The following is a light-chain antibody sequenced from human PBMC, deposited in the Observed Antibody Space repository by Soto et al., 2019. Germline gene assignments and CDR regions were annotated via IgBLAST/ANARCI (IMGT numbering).Light chain of an antibody. CDR1: QSISSW. J-gene: IGKJ3*01. V-gene: IGKV1-5*01. CDR2: DAS. Sequence: DIQMTQSPSTLSASVGDRVTITCRASQSISSWLAWYQQKPGKAPKLLIYDASSLESGVPSRFSGSGSGTEFTLTISSLQPDDFATYYCQQYNTYSPFAVGPVTKVDIK. CDR3: QQYNTYSPFA.